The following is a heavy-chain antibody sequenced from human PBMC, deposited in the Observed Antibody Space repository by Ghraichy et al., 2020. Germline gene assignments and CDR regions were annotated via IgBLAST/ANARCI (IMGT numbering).Heavy chain of an antibody. CDR2: ISSSNSYI. CDR3: ARGRDYYDSSGSYYYYGLDV. J-gene: IGHJ6*02. D-gene: IGHD3-22*01. Sequence: GGSLRLSCAASGFTFSSYSMNWVRQAPGKGLEWVSSISSSNSYIYYADSVKGRFTISRDNAKNSLYLQMNSLRAEDTAVYYCARGRDYYDSSGSYYYYGLDVWGQGTTVTVSS. V-gene: IGHV3-21*01. CDR1: GFTFSSYS.